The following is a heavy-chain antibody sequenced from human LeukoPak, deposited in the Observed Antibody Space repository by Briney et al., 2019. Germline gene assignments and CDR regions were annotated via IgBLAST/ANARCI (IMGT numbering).Heavy chain of an antibody. CDR3: ARNGGSGSYYNKVDWYFDL. J-gene: IGHJ2*01. CDR2: IYYNGSS. Sequence: PSETLSLTCTASGGSISTYYWNWIRQPPGKGLEWIGHIYYNGSSNYYPSLKSRVTISADTSKNQFSLKLSSVTAADTAVYYCARNGGSGSYYNKVDWYFDLWGRGTLVTVSS. D-gene: IGHD3-10*01. CDR1: GGSISTYY. V-gene: IGHV4-59*01.